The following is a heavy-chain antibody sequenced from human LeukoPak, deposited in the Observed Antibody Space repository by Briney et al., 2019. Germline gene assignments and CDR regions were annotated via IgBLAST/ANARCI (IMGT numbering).Heavy chain of an antibody. CDR2: IYYSGST. J-gene: IGHJ4*02. CDR3: ARGGIAAAGTPPMDY. CDR1: GGSISSYY. Sequence: SETLSLTRTVSGGSISSYYWSWIRQPPGKGLEWIGYIYYSGSTNYNPSLKSRVTISVDTSKNQFSLKLSSVTAADTAVYYCARGGIAAAGTPPMDYWGQGTLVTVSS. V-gene: IGHV4-59*01. D-gene: IGHD6-13*01.